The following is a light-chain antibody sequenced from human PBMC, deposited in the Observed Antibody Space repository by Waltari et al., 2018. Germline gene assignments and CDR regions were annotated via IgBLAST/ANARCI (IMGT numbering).Light chain of an antibody. CDR2: TTY. CDR3: QSFDSSLSDV. V-gene: IGLV1-40*01. J-gene: IGLJ1*01. Sequence: QPVLTQPPSVSGAPGQSVTTTCTGHRDNIGAGYDGHCYRQLPGTAPKLLIYTTYNRPSGLPYRFSGSKSDTSAYLVIAGLQAEDEADYYCQSFDSSLSDVFGTGTKVTVL. CDR1: RDNIGAGYD.